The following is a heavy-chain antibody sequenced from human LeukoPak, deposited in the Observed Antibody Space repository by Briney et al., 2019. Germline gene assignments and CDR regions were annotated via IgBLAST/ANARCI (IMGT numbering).Heavy chain of an antibody. V-gene: IGHV3-30*18. CDR3: AKASNYYDSSPFDY. D-gene: IGHD3-22*01. Sequence: GGSLRLSCAASGFSLSNYWMNWVRQAPGKGLEWVAVISYDGSNKYYADSVKGRFTISRDNSKNTLYLQMNSLRAEDTAVYYCAKASNYYDSSPFDYWGQGTLVTVSS. CDR2: ISYDGSNK. CDR1: GFSLSNYW. J-gene: IGHJ4*02.